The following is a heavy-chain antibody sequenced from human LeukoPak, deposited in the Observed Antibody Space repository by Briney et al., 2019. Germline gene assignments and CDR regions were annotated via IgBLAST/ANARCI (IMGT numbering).Heavy chain of an antibody. J-gene: IGHJ4*02. CDR2: INSDGSST. V-gene: IGHV3-74*01. CDR3: AAKDY. CDR1: GFNLDDYG. Sequence: GGSLRLSCVASGFNLDDYGMTWVRQAPGKGLVWVSRINSDGSSTSYADSVKGRFTISRDNAKNTLYLQMNSLRAEDTAVYYCAAKDYWGQGTLVTVSS.